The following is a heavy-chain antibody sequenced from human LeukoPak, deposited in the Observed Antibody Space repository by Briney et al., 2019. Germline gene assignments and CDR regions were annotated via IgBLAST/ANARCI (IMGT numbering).Heavy chain of an antibody. CDR3: ARGARVIDSSGYHGYYFDF. V-gene: IGHV4-4*07. CDR1: GGSISSYY. Sequence: SETLSLTCTVSGGSISSYYWSWIRQPAGKGLEWIGRIYTSGSTNYNPSLKSRVTMSVDTSKNQFSLKLSSVTAADTAVYYCARGARVIDSSGYHGYYFDFWGQGTLVTVSS. D-gene: IGHD3-22*01. CDR2: IYTSGST. J-gene: IGHJ4*02.